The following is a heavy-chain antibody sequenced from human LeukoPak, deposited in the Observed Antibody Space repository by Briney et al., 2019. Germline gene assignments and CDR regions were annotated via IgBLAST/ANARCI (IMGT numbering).Heavy chain of an antibody. V-gene: IGHV4-59*01. Sequence: SETLSFTCTVSAGSISSYYWSWIRQPPGKGLEWIGYIYYSGSTNYNPSLKSRVTISVGPSKNQFSLKLSSVTAADTAVYYCARGRTGDYWGQGTLVTVSS. CDR1: AGSISSYY. D-gene: IGHD1-1*01. J-gene: IGHJ4*02. CDR3: ARGRTGDY. CDR2: IYYSGST.